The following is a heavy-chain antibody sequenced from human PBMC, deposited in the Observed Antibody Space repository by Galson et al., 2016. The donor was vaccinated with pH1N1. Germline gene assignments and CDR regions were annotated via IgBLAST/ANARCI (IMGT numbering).Heavy chain of an antibody. V-gene: IGHV3-30*04. D-gene: IGHD5-12*01. CDR1: GFTFTSYA. CDR2: ILYDGTNE. CDR3: ARDSEYSGHECLH. Sequence: SLRLSCAASGFTFTSYAMNWVRQAPGKGLEWVAVILYDGTNEYYADSVKGRFTISRDKTQSTVYLQMNSLRTEDTAVYYCARDSEYSGHECLHWAQGTLVIVSS. J-gene: IGHJ4*02.